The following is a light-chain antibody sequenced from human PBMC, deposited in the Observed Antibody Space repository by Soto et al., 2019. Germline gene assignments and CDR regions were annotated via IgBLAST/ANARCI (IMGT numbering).Light chain of an antibody. Sequence: DIQMTQAPSTLCGAVGDRVTITCRASQTISSWLAGYQQKPGKAPKLLIYKASTLKSGVPSRFSGRRPQTESTLTISTVQPHDFATYYCQHYHSYCETFGQGTKVELK. CDR2: KAS. CDR1: QTISSW. J-gene: IGKJ1*01. CDR3: QHYHSYCET. V-gene: IGKV1-5*03.